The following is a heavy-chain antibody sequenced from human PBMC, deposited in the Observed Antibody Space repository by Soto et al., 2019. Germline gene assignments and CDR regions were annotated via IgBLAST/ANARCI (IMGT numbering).Heavy chain of an antibody. CDR3: ARHSSGTSFDP. J-gene: IGHJ5*02. V-gene: IGHV4-59*08. Sequence: SETLSLTCTVSGGSISSYYWSWIRQPPGKGLEWIGYIYYSGSTNYNPSLKSRVTISVDTSKNEFSLKLSSVTAADTAVYYCARHSSGTSFDPWGQGTLVTVSS. CDR2: IYYSGST. CDR1: GGSISSYY. D-gene: IGHD3-10*01.